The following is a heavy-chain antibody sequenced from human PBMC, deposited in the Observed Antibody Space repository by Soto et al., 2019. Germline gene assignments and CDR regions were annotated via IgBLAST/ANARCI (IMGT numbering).Heavy chain of an antibody. J-gene: IGHJ6*02. CDR2: IYYSGST. D-gene: IGHD1-26*01. V-gene: IGHV4-61*01. Sequence: QVQLQESGPGLVKPSETLSLTCTVSGGSVSSGSYYWSWIRQPPGKGLEWIGYIYYSGSTNYNPSLRSRVTMSVDTSKSQFSLKLSSVTAADTAVYYCARSGESSGSYCAQYYYYGMDVWGQGTTVTVSS. CDR3: ARSGESSGSYCAQYYYYGMDV. CDR1: GGSVSSGSYY.